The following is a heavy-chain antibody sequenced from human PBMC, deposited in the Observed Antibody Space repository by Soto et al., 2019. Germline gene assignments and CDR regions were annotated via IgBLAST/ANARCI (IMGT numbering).Heavy chain of an antibody. CDR1: GFTFDDYG. J-gene: IGHJ6*02. D-gene: IGHD3-16*02. CDR3: ARVAYDYVWGSYRYTDYGMDV. Sequence: TGGSPILSCAASGFTFDDYGMSCVRQAPGKGLELVSGINWNGGSTGYADSVKGRFTISRDNAKNSLYLQMNSLRAEDTAVYYCARVAYDYVWGSYRYTDYGMDVWGQGTTVTVSS. CDR2: INWNGGST. V-gene: IGHV3-20*04.